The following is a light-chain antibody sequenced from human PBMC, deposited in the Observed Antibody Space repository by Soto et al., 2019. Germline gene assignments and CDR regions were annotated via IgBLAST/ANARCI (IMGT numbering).Light chain of an antibody. CDR1: QSVNNN. CDR2: GAS. CDR3: QQYNNWPRT. J-gene: IGKJ1*01. V-gene: IGKV3-15*01. Sequence: EIVMTQSPATLSVSPGERATLSCRASQSVNNNLAWYQQKPGQAPRLVINGASTRATGIPARFSGSGSGTEFTLTISSLQSEDFAVYYCQQYNNWPRTFGQGTKVEIK.